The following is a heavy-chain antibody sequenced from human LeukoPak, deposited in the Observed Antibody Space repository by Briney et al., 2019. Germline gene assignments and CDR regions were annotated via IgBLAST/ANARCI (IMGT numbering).Heavy chain of an antibody. D-gene: IGHD1/OR15-1a*01. Sequence: GGSLRLSCAASGFTFSSYSMNWVRQAPGKGLEWVSLISGTGGSTYYADSVKGRFTISRDNARNTLYLQMNSLRVEDTAIYYCARDRAESNWTNHTLFDSWGQGTPVTVSS. CDR2: ISGTGGST. CDR1: GFTFSSYS. V-gene: IGHV3-23*01. J-gene: IGHJ4*02. CDR3: ARDRAESNWTNHTLFDS.